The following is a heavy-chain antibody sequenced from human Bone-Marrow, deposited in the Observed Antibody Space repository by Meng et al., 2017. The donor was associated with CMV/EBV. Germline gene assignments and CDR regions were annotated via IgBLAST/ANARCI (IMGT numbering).Heavy chain of an antibody. CDR1: GFTFSSYG. CDR3: ALRTY. V-gene: IGHV3-30*19. CDR2: ISYDGSNK. J-gene: IGHJ4*02. D-gene: IGHD2-8*01. Sequence: GESLKISCAASGFTFSSYGMHWVRQAPGKGLEWVAVISYDGSNKYYADSVKGRFTISRDNSKNTLYLQMNSLRAEDTAVYYCALRTYWGQGTLVTVSS.